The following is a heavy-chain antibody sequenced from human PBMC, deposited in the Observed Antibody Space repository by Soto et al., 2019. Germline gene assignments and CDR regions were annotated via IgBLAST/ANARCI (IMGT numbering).Heavy chain of an antibody. J-gene: IGHJ5*01. CDR3: SKNGTSWFAS. V-gene: IGHV1-18*01. CDR1: GYSFYNSG. D-gene: IGHD1-1*01. CDR2: ISVFNGYA. Sequence: QVQLVQSGPELKKPEASVKVSCKTSGYSFYNSGISWVRQAPGQGLEWMGWISVFNGYAHYAQKFQGRVSMTADTLTSTAYMELRGLRSDDTAMYYCSKNGTSWFASWGQGTPVTVSS.